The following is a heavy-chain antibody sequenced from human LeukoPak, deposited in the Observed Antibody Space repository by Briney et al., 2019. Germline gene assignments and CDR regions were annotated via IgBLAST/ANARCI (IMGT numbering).Heavy chain of an antibody. Sequence: SKTLSLTCAVYGGSFSGHYWSWIRQPPGKGLEWIGEINHSGSTNYNPSLKSRVTISVDTSKNQFSLKLSSVTAADTAVYYCARVPLRFLGYDYWGQGTLVTVSS. V-gene: IGHV4-34*01. D-gene: IGHD3-3*01. CDR2: INHSGST. CDR1: GGSFSGHY. J-gene: IGHJ4*02. CDR3: ARVPLRFLGYDY.